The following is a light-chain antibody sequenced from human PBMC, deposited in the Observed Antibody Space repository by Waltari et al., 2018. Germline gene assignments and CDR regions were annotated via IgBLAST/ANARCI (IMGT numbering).Light chain of an antibody. J-gene: IGLJ3*02. V-gene: IGLV3-21*04. Sequence: SYVLTQPPSVSVAPGKTARITCGGTNLGRKSVHWYQQNAGQAAVLVIPYDSGRPTGIPERFSGSTSGETATLSISRVEAGEEADYFCQVWDDIQGVFGGGTKLTVL. CDR2: YDS. CDR3: QVWDDIQGV. CDR1: NLGRKS.